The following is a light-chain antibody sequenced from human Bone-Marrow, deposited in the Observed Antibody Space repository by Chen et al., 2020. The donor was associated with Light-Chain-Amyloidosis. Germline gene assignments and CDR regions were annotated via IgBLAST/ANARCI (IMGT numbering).Light chain of an antibody. V-gene: IGLV6-57*02. CDR1: GGASASNY. CDR2: EDD. CDR3: QAFDINNEWV. J-gene: IGLJ3*02. Sequence: LTQPHSLSGSPGETLTISCTGSGGASASNYVQWYQQRPGSAPTTVIFEDDQRPSGVPDRFLGSIDGSSNSAYLTISGLKSEDEGDYYCQAFDINNEWVFGGGTKVTVL.